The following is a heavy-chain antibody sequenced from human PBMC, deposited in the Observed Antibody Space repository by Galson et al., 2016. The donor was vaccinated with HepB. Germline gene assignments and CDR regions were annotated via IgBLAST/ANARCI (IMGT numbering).Heavy chain of an antibody. CDR1: GYNFTDYY. D-gene: IGHD3-3*01. J-gene: IGHJ4*02. CDR2: LNPNSGVT. V-gene: IGHV1-2*02. CDR3: ARDFIFWSGYHDF. Sequence: SVKVSCKASGYNFTDYYIHWVRQAPGQGLEWMGWLNPNSGVTHYAQNFQGRVTMTRDTSISTAYMDLTGLRSDDTAVYYCARDFIFWSGYHDFWGQGTLVTVSS.